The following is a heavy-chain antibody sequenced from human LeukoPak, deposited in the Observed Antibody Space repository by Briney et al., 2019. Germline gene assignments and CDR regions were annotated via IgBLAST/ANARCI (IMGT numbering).Heavy chain of an antibody. D-gene: IGHD6-19*01. CDR1: GGSIRNSSFY. CDR2: IYNSGTT. V-gene: IGHV4-39*01. Sequence: PSETLSLTCAVSGGSIRNSSFYWGWIRQPPGKGLEWIASIYNSGTTYYNPSLKSRITIFVDTSKNQVSLKLSSVTAADTAIYYCANYNSDWFRGEYWGQGTPVTVSS. J-gene: IGHJ4*02. CDR3: ANYNSDWFRGEY.